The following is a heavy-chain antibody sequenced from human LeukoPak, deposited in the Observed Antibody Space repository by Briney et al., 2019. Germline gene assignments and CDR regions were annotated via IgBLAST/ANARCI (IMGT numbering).Heavy chain of an antibody. J-gene: IGHJ4*02. D-gene: IGHD2-2*01. CDR1: GFTFSRFG. Sequence: GGSLRLSCAASGFTFSRFGMHWVRQAPGKGLEWVAVFSYNGINKDYAGSVKGRFTISRDNSKNTLSLQMDSLRAEDTAMYYCARDRTPSWASDYWGQGTLVTVSS. CDR3: ARDRTPSWASDY. CDR2: FSYNGINK. V-gene: IGHV3-33*05.